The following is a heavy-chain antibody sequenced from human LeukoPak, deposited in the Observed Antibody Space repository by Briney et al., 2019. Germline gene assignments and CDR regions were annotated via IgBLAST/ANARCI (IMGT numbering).Heavy chain of an antibody. CDR1: GYSFTRNW. D-gene: IGHD6-19*01. CDR2: IYPGDSDT. Sequence: GESLKISCKGSGYSFTRNWIGWVRQMPGKGLEWLAIIYPGDSDTRYSPSFQGQVTISADKSISTAYLQWSSLKASDTAMYYCARPSQQWLGYDAFDIWGQGTMVTVSS. CDR3: ARPSQQWLGYDAFDI. J-gene: IGHJ3*02. V-gene: IGHV5-51*01.